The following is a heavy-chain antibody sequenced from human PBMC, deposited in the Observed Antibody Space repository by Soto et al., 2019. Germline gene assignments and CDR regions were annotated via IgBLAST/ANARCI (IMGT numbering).Heavy chain of an antibody. V-gene: IGHV3-74*01. J-gene: IGHJ4*02. CDR3: VGGTGY. D-gene: IGHD1-1*01. CDR2: INSDGSST. Sequence: EVQVVEFGGGLVQPGESLRLSCAASGFTFSSYWMYWARQAPGKGLVWVSRINSDGSSTNYADSVKGRFTISRDNAKNTVHLQMNSLRAEDTAVYYCVGGTGYWGQGTVVTVSS. CDR1: GFTFSSYW.